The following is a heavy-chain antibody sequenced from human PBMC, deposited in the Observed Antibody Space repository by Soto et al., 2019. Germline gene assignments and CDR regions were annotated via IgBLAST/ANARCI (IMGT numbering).Heavy chain of an antibody. D-gene: IGHD4-17*01. V-gene: IGHV4-39*01. CDR3: ASQNYGGKGGEDYYYYGMDV. J-gene: IGHJ6*02. Sequence: SETLSLTCTVSGGSISSSSYYWGWIRQPPGKGLEWIGSIYYSGSTYYNPSLKSRVTISVDTSKNQFSLKLSSVTAADTAVYYCASQNYGGKGGEDYYYYGMDVWGQGTTVTVSS. CDR2: IYYSGST. CDR1: GGSISSSSYY.